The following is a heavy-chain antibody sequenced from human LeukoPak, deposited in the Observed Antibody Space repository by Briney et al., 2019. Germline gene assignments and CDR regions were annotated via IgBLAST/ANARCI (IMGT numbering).Heavy chain of an antibody. D-gene: IGHD4/OR15-4a*01. J-gene: IGHJ4*02. CDR1: GFTFSNHD. V-gene: IGHV3-48*03. Sequence: GGSLRLSCVGSGFTFSNHDMNWVRQAPGKGLEWVSYIISSGSSTYYADSVKGRFTISRDNAKNSLYLHMNSLRAEDTALYYCARERTNCYGDCYDCWGQGTLVTVSS. CDR3: ARERTNCYGDCYDC. CDR2: IISSGSST.